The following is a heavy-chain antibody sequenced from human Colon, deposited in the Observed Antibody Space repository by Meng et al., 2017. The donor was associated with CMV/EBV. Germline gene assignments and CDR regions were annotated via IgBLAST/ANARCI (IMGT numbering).Heavy chain of an antibody. J-gene: IGHJ6*02. CDR1: GFAFNIHA. V-gene: IGHV3-23*01. CDR3: ARILRSFYFYGMDV. Sequence: GGSLRLSCAASGFAFNIHAMSWVRQAPGKGLEWVSHTSRKGGSTYYADSVKGRFTISRDNSKNMVYLQMDSLRGEDTALYYCARILRSFYFYGMDVWGQGTTVTVSS. CDR2: TSRKGGST.